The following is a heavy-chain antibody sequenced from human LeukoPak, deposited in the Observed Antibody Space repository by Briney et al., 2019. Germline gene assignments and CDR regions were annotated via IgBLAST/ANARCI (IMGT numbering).Heavy chain of an antibody. J-gene: IGHJ5*02. CDR3: ARLNRIGSSLWFDP. V-gene: IGHV4-59*08. D-gene: IGHD6-6*01. CDR2: IYYSGST. Sequence: SETLPLTCTVSGGSISSYYWSWIRQPPGKGLEWIGYIYYSGSTNYNPSLKSRVTISVDTSKNQFSLKLSSVTAADTAVYYCARLNRIGSSLWFDPWGQGTLVTVSS. CDR1: GGSISSYY.